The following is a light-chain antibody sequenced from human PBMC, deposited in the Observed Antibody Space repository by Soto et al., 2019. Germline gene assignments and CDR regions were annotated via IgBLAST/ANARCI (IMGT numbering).Light chain of an antibody. V-gene: IGKV1-5*01. CDR2: AAS. J-gene: IGKJ4*01. Sequence: DIQMTQSPSTLSGSVGDRVTITCRASQTISSWLAWYQQKQGKAPKLLIYAASTLESGVPSRFSGSGSGIAFTIIVISLKTVDFAPYYRHQIDTFRLTFGGGTKVELK. CDR1: QTISSW. CDR3: HQIDTFRLT.